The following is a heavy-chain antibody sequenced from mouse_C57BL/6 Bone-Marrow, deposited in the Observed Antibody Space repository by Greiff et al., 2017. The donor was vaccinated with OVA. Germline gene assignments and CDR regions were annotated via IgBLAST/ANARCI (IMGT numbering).Heavy chain of an antibody. D-gene: IGHD2-3*01. CDR2: IWSGGST. J-gene: IGHJ1*03. Sequence: VMLVESGPGLVQPSQSLSITCTVSGFSLTSYGVHWVRQSPGKGLEWLGVIWSGGSTDYNAAFISRLSISKDNSKSQVFFKMNSLQADDTAIYYCARGLLLDVWGTGTTVTVSS. V-gene: IGHV2-2*01. CDR3: ARGLLLDV. CDR1: GFSLTSYG.